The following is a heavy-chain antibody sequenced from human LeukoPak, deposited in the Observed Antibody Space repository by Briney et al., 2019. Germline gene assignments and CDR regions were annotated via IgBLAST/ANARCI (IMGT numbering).Heavy chain of an antibody. V-gene: IGHV4-61*01. Sequence: SETLSLTCTVSGGSVSSGSYYWSWIRQPPGKGLEWIGYIYYSGSTNYNPSLKSRVTISVDTSKNQFSLKLSSVTAAGTAAYYCARVQTITGTTDAFDIWGQGTMVTVSS. CDR3: ARVQTITGTTDAFDI. J-gene: IGHJ3*02. CDR2: IYYSGST. CDR1: GGSVSSGSYY. D-gene: IGHD1-7*01.